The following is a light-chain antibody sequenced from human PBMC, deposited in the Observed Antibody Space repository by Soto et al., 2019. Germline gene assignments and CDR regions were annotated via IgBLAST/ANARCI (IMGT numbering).Light chain of an antibody. V-gene: IGKV1-39*01. CDR1: QSISTY. CDR3: QYFFSTPAP. CDR2: AAS. Sequence: DIQMTQSPSSLSASVGNRVTITCRASQSISTYLNWYQQKPGKAPKLLIYAASSLQSGDPSRFSGSGSGTLFTLTISSLQPEDLETYYCQYFFSTPAPFGKGTPLAIK. J-gene: IGKJ5*01.